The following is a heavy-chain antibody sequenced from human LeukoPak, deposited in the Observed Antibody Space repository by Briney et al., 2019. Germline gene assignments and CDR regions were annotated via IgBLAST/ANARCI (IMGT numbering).Heavy chain of an antibody. J-gene: IGHJ4*02. Sequence: GGSLRLSCAASGFTFNSYEMNWVRQAPGKGLDWVSYVSSSGSTIYYADSVKGRFTISRDNAKNSLYLQMNSLRAEDTAVYYCARDVAPIEYWGQGTLVTVSS. V-gene: IGHV3-48*03. CDR1: GFTFNSYE. CDR2: VSSSGSTI. CDR3: ARDVAPIEY.